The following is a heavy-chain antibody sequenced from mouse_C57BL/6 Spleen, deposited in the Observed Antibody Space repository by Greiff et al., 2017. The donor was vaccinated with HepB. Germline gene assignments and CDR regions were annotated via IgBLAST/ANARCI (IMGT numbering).Heavy chain of an antibody. Sequence: QVQLQQSGAELARPGASVKLSCKASGYTFTSYGISWVKQRTGQGLEWIGEIYPRSGSTYYNEKFKGKATLTADKSSSTAYMELRSLTSEDSAVYFCAGSGLRSYFDYWGQGTTLTVSS. J-gene: IGHJ2*01. V-gene: IGHV1-81*01. CDR2: IYPRSGST. CDR3: AGSGLRSYFDY. CDR1: GYTFTSYG. D-gene: IGHD3-1*01.